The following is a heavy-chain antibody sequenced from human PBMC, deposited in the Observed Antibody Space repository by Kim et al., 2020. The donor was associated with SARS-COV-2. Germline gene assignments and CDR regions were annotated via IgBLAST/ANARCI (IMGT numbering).Heavy chain of an antibody. D-gene: IGHD2-15*01. CDR1: GYTFTSYA. CDR2: INTNTGNP. J-gene: IGHJ4*02. CDR3: ARDVEYCSGGSCYFMLSGWDY. Sequence: ASVKVSCKASGYTFTSYAMNWVRQAPGQGLEWMGWINTNTGNPTYAQGFTGRFVFSLDTSVSTAYLQISSLKAEDTAVYYCARDVEYCSGGSCYFMLSGWDYWGQGTLVTVSS. V-gene: IGHV7-4-1*02.